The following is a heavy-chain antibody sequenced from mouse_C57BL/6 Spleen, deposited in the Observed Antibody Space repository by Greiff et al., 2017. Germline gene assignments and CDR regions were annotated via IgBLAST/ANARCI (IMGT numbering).Heavy chain of an antibody. CDR1: GYTFTGYW. CDR2: ILPGSGST. V-gene: IGHV1-9*01. J-gene: IGHJ2*01. Sequence: QVQLQQPGAELMKPGASVKLSCKATGYTFTGYWIEWVKQRPGHGLEWIGEILPGSGSTNYHEKFKGKATFTAATSSNTAYMQLSSLTTEDSAINYCASNYYDSSYDYIDYGGKGTTLKVAS. D-gene: IGHD1-1*01. CDR3: ASNYYDSSYDYIDY.